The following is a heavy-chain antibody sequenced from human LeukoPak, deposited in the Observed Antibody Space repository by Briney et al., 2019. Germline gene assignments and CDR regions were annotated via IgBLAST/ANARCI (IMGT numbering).Heavy chain of an antibody. V-gene: IGHV3-23*01. CDR2: LSGSGITT. CDR1: GFTFSNSA. J-gene: IGHJ4*01. CDR3: AKGIYSSGWSYFDY. Sequence: GGSLRLSCAASGFTFSNSAMSWVRQAPGKGVEGVSTLSGSGITTYYADSVKGRVTISRDNSKNTLYLQMNTLRAEDSALYYCAKGIYSSGWSYFDYWGHGTLVTVSS. D-gene: IGHD6-19*01.